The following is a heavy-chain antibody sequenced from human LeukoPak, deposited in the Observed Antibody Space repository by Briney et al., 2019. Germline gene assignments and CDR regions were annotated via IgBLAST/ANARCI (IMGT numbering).Heavy chain of an antibody. Sequence: GGSLRLSCSASGFILSSFAMHWVRQAPGKGLEYVAAISRNGGSTYYADSVKGRFTISRDNSKSTLYLQMSSLRAEDTAVYLCVKDLRSDYLGVLSRYLSYWGQGTLVTVSS. CDR2: ISRNGGST. V-gene: IGHV3-64D*09. CDR1: GFILSSFA. CDR3: VKDLRSDYLGVLSRYLSY. J-gene: IGHJ4*02. D-gene: IGHD2/OR15-2a*01.